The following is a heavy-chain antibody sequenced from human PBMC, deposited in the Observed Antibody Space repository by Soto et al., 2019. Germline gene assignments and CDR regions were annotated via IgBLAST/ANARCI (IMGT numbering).Heavy chain of an antibody. V-gene: IGHV4-4*07. CDR2: IYATGTT. Sequence: PSETLSLTCTVSGASISGFYWSWVRKSAGKGLEWIGRIYATGTTDYNPSLKSRVMMSVDTSKKQFSLKLRSVTAADTAVYYCVRDGTKTLRDWFDPWGQGISVTVSS. CDR1: GASISGFY. J-gene: IGHJ5*02. D-gene: IGHD1-1*01. CDR3: VRDGTKTLRDWFDP.